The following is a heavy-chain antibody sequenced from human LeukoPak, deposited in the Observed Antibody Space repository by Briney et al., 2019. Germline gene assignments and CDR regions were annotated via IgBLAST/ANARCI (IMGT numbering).Heavy chain of an antibody. J-gene: IGHJ4*02. CDR1: GYSFTSYW. Sequence: GESLKISCKASGYSFTSYWIGWVRQLPGKGLEWMGTIYPGDSDTRYRPSFQGQVTISADKSMNTAYLQWSSLKASDTAMYYCALYFDTYYFDYWGQGTLVTVSS. CDR2: IYPGDSDT. V-gene: IGHV5-51*01. CDR3: ALYFDTYYFDY. D-gene: IGHD2-2*02.